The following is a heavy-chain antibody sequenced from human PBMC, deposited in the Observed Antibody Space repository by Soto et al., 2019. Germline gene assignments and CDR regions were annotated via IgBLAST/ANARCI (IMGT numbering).Heavy chain of an antibody. Sequence: SGAAVRKPGASVRISCKTSGYPFTSYTIYWVRQAPGQRLEWMGWVSAVNANSKYSQKFQGRITLVRDTSASAVYMELNSMKSEDTGIYYCEPGRLYSTSWYFDYWGQGTLVTVSS. CDR2: VSAVNANS. CDR3: EPGRLYSTSWYFDY. D-gene: IGHD6-13*01. V-gene: IGHV1-3*01. J-gene: IGHJ4*02. CDR1: GYPFTSYT.